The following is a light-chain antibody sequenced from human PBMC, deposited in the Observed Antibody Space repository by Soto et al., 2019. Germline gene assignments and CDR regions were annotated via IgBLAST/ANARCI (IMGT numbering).Light chain of an antibody. Sequence: QSALTQPASVSGSPGQSITISCTGTSSDVGDYNYVSWYQQHPGKAPKLMIYEVSNRPSGVSNRFSGSKSGNTASLTISGLQAEDEADYYCSSYTSSSTQGVFGGGTKLTVL. CDR2: EVS. CDR1: SSDVGDYNY. CDR3: SSYTSSSTQGV. V-gene: IGLV2-14*01. J-gene: IGLJ3*02.